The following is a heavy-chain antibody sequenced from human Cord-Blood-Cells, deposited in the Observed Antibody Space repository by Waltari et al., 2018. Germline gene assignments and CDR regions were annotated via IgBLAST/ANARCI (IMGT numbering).Heavy chain of an antibody. CDR1: GYTFTGYY. D-gene: IGHD4-17*01. V-gene: IGHV1-2*02. J-gene: IGHJ4*02. Sequence: QVQLVQSGAEVKKPGASVKVSCKASGYTFTGYYMHWVRQAPGQGLEWMGCINPNSGDTNDAQKFQGRVTMTRDTSISTAYMELSRLRSDDTAVYYCARSIRTVTIHYWGQGTLVTVSS. CDR3: ARSIRTVTIHY. CDR2: INPNSGDT.